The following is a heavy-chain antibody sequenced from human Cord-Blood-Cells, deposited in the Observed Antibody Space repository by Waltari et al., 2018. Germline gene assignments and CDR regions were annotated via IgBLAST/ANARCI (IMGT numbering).Heavy chain of an antibody. Sequence: QVQLPQSGAGLLKPSGTLSLPCAVHGGSFSGYYWSWIRPPPGKGLEWIGEINHSGSTNYNPSLMSRVTISVDASKIQFSLKLGSVTAADNAVYYCASLGTDCTGGVCYFDYWGQGTLVTVSS. CDR3: ASLGTDCTGGVCYFDY. CDR2: INHSGST. J-gene: IGHJ4*02. V-gene: IGHV4-34*01. CDR1: GGSFSGYY. D-gene: IGHD2-8*02.